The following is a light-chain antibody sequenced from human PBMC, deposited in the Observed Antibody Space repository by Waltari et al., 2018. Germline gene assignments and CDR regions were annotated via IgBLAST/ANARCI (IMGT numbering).Light chain of an antibody. CDR2: KDT. V-gene: IGLV3-25*03. Sequence: SFELTQPPSVSVPPGQTATITCSGDVLPKQYVYWYQQKPGQAPVLLIYKDTERPSGIPERFSGSTSGTGTTVTLTIGGVQAEDEADYYCQSIDVDALTFGGGTKLTVL. CDR1: VLPKQY. CDR3: QSIDVDALT. J-gene: IGLJ2*01.